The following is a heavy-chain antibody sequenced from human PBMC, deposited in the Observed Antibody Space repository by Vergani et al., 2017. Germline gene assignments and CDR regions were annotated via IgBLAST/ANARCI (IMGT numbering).Heavy chain of an antibody. D-gene: IGHD2-21*01. CDR2: ITPFDSKI. J-gene: IGHJ4*02. CDR3: TRHVPCGDGACLHFDH. V-gene: IGHV5-51*01. CDR1: ESSFTSNQ. Sequence: EVMLVQSGAEVKKPGASLKISCKYSESSFTSNQIAWVRQMSGKGLQWMGNITPFDSKIAYSPSFQGQVIMSIDKSITTAYLQWRSLEASDTAIYYCTRHVPCGDGACLHFDHWGQGTQVTVSS.